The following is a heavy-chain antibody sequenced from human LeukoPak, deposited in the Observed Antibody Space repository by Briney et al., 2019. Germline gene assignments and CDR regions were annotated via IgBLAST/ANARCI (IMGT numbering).Heavy chain of an antibody. V-gene: IGHV3-30*18. CDR3: AKDLGAYYYGMDV. CDR1: GITFSSYG. J-gene: IGHJ6*02. Sequence: GGSLRLSCAASGITFSSYGMHWVRQTPGKGLEWVAVISYHGSDKYYADSVKGRFTISRDNSKNTVYLQMNSLRTEDTAVYYCAKDLGAYYYGMDVWGQGTTVTVSS. CDR2: ISYHGSDK.